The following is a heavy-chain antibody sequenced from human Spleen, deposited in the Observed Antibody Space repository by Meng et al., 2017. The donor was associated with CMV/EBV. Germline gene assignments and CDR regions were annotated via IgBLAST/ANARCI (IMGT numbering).Heavy chain of an antibody. CDR3: ARKDYYDISGHAFDI. CDR1: GGSFSGYY. J-gene: IGHJ3*02. CDR2: INQSGST. Sequence: SETLSLTCAFYGGSFSGYYWSWIRQLPGKGLEWIGEINQSGSTNCNPTLKSRVTISVDTSKNHFSLNLTSVTAADTAVYYCARKDYYDISGHAFDIWGQGTMVTVSS. D-gene: IGHD3-22*01. V-gene: IGHV4-34*01.